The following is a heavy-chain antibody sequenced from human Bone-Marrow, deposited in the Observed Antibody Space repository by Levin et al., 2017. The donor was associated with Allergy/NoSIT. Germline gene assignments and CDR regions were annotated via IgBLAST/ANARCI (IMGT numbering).Heavy chain of an antibody. CDR1: GFTLSGYW. V-gene: IGHV3-74*01. D-gene: IGHD1-26*01. Sequence: AASVKVSCAVSGFTLSGYWMYWVRQAPGKGLVWVSRIDNDGRSTIYADSVRGRFTISKDYAKNTLYLQMDSLGVEDTAVYFCARDRGSPDGFDIWGRGTMVTVSS. CDR3: ARDRGSPDGFDI. CDR2: IDNDGRST. J-gene: IGHJ3*02.